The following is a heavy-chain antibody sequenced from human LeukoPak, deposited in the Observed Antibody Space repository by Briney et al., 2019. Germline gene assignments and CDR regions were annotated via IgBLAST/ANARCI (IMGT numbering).Heavy chain of an antibody. CDR2: ISAYNGNT. Sequence: ASVKVSCKASGYTFTSYGISWVRQAPGQGLEWMGWISAYNGNTNYAQKLQGRVTMTTDTSTSTAYMELRSLRSDDTAVYYCARDRGGIAVAGTFDYWGQGTLVTVSS. V-gene: IGHV1-18*01. CDR1: GYTFTSYG. D-gene: IGHD6-19*01. CDR3: ARDRGGIAVAGTFDY. J-gene: IGHJ4*02.